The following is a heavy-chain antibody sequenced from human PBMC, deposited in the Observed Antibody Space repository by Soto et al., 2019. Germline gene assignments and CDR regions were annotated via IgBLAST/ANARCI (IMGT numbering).Heavy chain of an antibody. CDR2: IYYSGST. CDR1: GCSISSYY. Sequence: SETLSLTCTVSGCSISSYYWSWIRQPPGKGLEWIGYIYYSGSTNYNPSLKSRVTISVDTSKNQFSLKLSSVTAADTAVYYCARDLAAAGRIDPWGQGTLVTVSS. V-gene: IGHV4-59*01. D-gene: IGHD6-13*01. J-gene: IGHJ5*02. CDR3: ARDLAAAGRIDP.